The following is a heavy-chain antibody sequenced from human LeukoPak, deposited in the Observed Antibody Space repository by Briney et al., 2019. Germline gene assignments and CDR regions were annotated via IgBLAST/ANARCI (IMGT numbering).Heavy chain of an antibody. V-gene: IGHV1-69*05. CDR1: GATFSSYA. D-gene: IGHD6-13*01. J-gene: IGHJ6*03. Sequence: SVKLSCKSSGATFSSYAISWVRQAPGQGLEWMGGIIPIFGTANYAKKFQGRVTITTAESTSTAYMEVNSLRSEDTAVYFCVRDSVTAAGRCMDVWGKGPTVTVSS. CDR2: IIPIFGTA. CDR3: VRDSVTAAGRCMDV.